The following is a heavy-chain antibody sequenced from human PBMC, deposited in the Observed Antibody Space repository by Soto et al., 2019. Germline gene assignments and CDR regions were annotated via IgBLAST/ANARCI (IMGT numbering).Heavy chain of an antibody. D-gene: IGHD4-17*01. Sequence: QVHLVESGGGVVQPGTSLRLSCEASGFTFSGFGMHWVRQTPGKGLEWVAVIWYDGSKEYFADCVKGRFTISRDNSKNALYLQMNSLRAADSAISYCARGRGGSYGGNSAHYDVWGQGTLVTVSS. CDR1: GFTFSGFG. V-gene: IGHV3-33*01. J-gene: IGHJ3*01. CDR3: ARGRGGSYGGNSAHYDV. CDR2: IWYDGSKE.